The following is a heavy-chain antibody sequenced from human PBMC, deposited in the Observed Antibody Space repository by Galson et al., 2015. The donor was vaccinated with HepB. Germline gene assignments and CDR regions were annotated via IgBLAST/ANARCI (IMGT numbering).Heavy chain of an antibody. CDR1: TFSSYA. D-gene: IGHD1-26*01. CDR3: AKGQLTSGELLRFDY. V-gene: IGHV3-23*01. CDR2: ISSGGGST. Sequence: TFSSYAMSWVRQAPGRGLEWVSTISSGGGSTSYADSVKGRFTVSRDNSKNTLYLQLNSLRAEDTAVYYCAKGQLTSGELLRFDYWGQGTLVTVSS. J-gene: IGHJ4*02.